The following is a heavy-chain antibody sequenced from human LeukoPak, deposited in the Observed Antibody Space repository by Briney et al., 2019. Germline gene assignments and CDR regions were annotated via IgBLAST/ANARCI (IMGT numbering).Heavy chain of an antibody. CDR1: GFTFSSYW. J-gene: IGHJ4*02. CDR2: IKQDGSEK. CDR3: ARDRPLGSSSWYDY. V-gene: IGHV3-7*01. Sequence: PGGSLRLSCAASGFTFSSYWMSWVRQAPGKGLEWVANIKQDGSEKYYVDSVKGRFIISRDNAKNSLYLQMNSLRAEDTAVYYCARDRPLGSSSWYDYWGQGTLVTVSS. D-gene: IGHD6-13*01.